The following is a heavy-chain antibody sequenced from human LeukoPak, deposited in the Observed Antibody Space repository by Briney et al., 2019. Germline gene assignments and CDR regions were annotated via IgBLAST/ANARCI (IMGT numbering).Heavy chain of an antibody. CDR1: GGSISSSSYY. Sequence: SETLSLTCTVSGGSISSSSYYWGWIRQPPGKGLEWIGYIYHSGSTYYNPSLKSRVTISVDRSKNQFSLKLSSVTAADTAVYYCARAAYGDYPFDYWGQGTLVTVSS. CDR3: ARAAYGDYPFDY. CDR2: IYHSGST. V-gene: IGHV4-39*07. J-gene: IGHJ4*02. D-gene: IGHD4-17*01.